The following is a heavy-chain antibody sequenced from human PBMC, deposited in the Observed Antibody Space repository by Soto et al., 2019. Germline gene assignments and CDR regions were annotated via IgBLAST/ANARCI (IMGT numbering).Heavy chain of an antibody. J-gene: IGHJ4*02. CDR2: ISSSSSYI. CDR3: ARLTTVTSSPLVDY. D-gene: IGHD4-17*01. CDR1: GFTFITYN. V-gene: IGHV3-21*01. Sequence: VQLVESGGGLVKPGGSLRLSCAASGFTFITYNMNWVRQAPGKGLEWVSSISSSSSYIYYADSVKGRFTISRDNAKNSLYLQMNSLRAEDTAVYYCARLTTVTSSPLVDYWGQGTLVTVSS.